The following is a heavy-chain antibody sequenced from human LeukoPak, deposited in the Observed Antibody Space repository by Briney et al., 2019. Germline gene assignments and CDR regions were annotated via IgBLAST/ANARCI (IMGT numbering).Heavy chain of an antibody. CDR2: ISGSST. D-gene: IGHD3-9*01. CDR1: GFTFSSYA. Sequence: GGSLRLSCAASGFTFSSYAMSWVRQAPGKGLEWVSAISGSSTYYADSVKGRFTISRDNSKNTLYLQMNSLRAEDTAVYYCARFRYASTWPYGVDVWGQGTTVTVSS. J-gene: IGHJ6*02. V-gene: IGHV3-23*01. CDR3: ARFRYASTWPYGVDV.